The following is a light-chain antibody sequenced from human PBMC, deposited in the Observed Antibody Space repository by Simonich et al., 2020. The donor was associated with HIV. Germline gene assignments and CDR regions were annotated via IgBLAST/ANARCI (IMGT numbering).Light chain of an antibody. CDR1: QGLSSY. V-gene: IGKV1-12*01. CDR2: AAS. Sequence: DIQMTQSPSSVSASVGDRVTITCRASQGLSSYLAWYQQTPGKAPKLLIYAASSLQSGVPSRFSGSGSGTEFTLTISSLQPDDFATYYCQQLSSHPTFGQGTKLEIK. CDR3: QQLSSHPT. J-gene: IGKJ2*01.